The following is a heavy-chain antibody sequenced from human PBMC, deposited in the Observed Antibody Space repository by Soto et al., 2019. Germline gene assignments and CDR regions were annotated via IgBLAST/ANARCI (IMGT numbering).Heavy chain of an antibody. Sequence: GSLRLSCAASGFTLSSYHMDWVRQAPGKGLEWVSFIDAGGDIIFYADSVKGRFTISRDNAKNSLYLQMDSLRAEDTAVYYCARDGSTGTTNYHYAMDVWGQGTTVTVSS. CDR2: IDAGGDII. D-gene: IGHD4-17*01. CDR1: GFTLSSYH. V-gene: IGHV3-48*03. CDR3: ARDGSTGTTNYHYAMDV. J-gene: IGHJ6*02.